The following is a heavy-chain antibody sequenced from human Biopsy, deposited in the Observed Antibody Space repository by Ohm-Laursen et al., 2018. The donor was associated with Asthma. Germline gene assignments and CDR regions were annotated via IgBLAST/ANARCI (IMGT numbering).Heavy chain of an antibody. Sequence: GASVKVSCKASGFTINNNVFHWVRQAPGQRLEWMGWINAGDGNTKYSQKFQGRVTITRDTSASTAYMDLRSLRSEDTAMYYCARTYYDFLTGQVNDAFALWGQGTVVTVSS. CDR2: INAGDGNT. D-gene: IGHD3-9*01. J-gene: IGHJ3*01. CDR3: ARTYYDFLTGQVNDAFAL. V-gene: IGHV1-3*01. CDR1: GFTINNNV.